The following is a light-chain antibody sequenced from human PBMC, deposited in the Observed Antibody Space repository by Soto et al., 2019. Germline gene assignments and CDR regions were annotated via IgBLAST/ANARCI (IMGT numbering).Light chain of an antibody. CDR2: GAS. V-gene: IGKV3-20*01. Sequence: EIVLTQSPGTLSLSPVESATLSCMVSQSVYNRYLAWYQHKPGQAPRLLIYGASSRATGIPDRFSGSGSGTDFTLTISRLEPEDFAVYYCHQYGGSPPFTFGQGTRLEIK. CDR1: QSVYNRY. CDR3: HQYGGSPPFT. J-gene: IGKJ5*01.